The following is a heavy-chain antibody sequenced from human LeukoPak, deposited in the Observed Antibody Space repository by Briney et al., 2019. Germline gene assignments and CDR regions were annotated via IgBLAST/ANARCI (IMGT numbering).Heavy chain of an antibody. D-gene: IGHD3-16*01. V-gene: IGHV3-66*01. Sequence: GGSLRLSCAASGFTVSSNYMSWVRQAPGKGLEWVSVIYSGGSTYYADSVKGRFTISRDNSKNTLYLQMNSLRAEDTAVYYCARDLGDISFDYWGQGTLVTVSS. CDR1: GFTVSSNY. CDR2: IYSGGST. J-gene: IGHJ4*02. CDR3: ARDLGDISFDY.